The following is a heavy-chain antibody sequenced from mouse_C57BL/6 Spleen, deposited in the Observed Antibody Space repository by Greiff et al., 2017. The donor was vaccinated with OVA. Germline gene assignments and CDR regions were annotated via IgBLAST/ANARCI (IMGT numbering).Heavy chain of an antibody. CDR1: GYTFTGYW. J-gene: IGHJ1*03. Sequence: VQLQQSGAELMKPGASVKLSCKATGYTFTGYWIEWVKQRPGHGLEWIGEILPGSGSTNYTEKFKGKATFTADTSSNTAYMQLSSLTTEDSAIYYCARYYGSSPHWYFDVWGTGTTVTVSS. V-gene: IGHV1-9*01. D-gene: IGHD1-1*01. CDR2: ILPGSGST. CDR3: ARYYGSSPHWYFDV.